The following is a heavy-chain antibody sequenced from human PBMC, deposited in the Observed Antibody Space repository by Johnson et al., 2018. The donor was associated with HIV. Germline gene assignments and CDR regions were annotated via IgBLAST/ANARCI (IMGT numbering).Heavy chain of an antibody. J-gene: IGHJ3*02. V-gene: IGHV3-30*02. CDR2: IRSDGNIK. CDR1: GFTVSSNY. Sequence: VQLVESGGGLVQPGGSLRLSCAASGFTVSSNYMSWVRQAPGKGLEWVAFIRSDGNIKYYSDSVKGRVTISRDNSKNTLYLQMNSLRAEDTAVYYCARDHSGYDSVTAAFDIWGQGTMVTVSS. D-gene: IGHD5-12*01. CDR3: ARDHSGYDSVTAAFDI.